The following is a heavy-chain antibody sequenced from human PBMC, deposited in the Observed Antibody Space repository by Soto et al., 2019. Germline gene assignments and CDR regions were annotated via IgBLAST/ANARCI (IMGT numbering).Heavy chain of an antibody. CDR2: ISSSSSTI. Sequence: GGSLRLSCAASGFTFSSYGMHWVRQAPGKGLEWVSYISSSSSTIYYADSVKGRFTISRDNAKNSLYLQMNSLRAEDTAVYYCARLYYDFWSGTSDYMDVWGKGTTVTVSS. J-gene: IGHJ6*03. V-gene: IGHV3-48*01. D-gene: IGHD3-3*01. CDR1: GFTFSSYG. CDR3: ARLYYDFWSGTSDYMDV.